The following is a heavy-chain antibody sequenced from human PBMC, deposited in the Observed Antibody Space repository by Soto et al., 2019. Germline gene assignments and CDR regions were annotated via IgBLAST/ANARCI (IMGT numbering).Heavy chain of an antibody. CDR2: ISGSLGSA. Sequence: GGSLRLSCAVSGFTFNDYAMSWVHQAPGKXLEWVSTISGSLGSAYYAASVEGRFTISGDNSNNTLYLQMNSLRVEDTATYYCAKDSRLPGFGLLIHAFDIWGHGTMVTVSS. CDR3: AKDSRLPGFGLLIHAFDI. V-gene: IGHV3-23*01. J-gene: IGHJ3*02. CDR1: GFTFNDYA. D-gene: IGHD3-3*01.